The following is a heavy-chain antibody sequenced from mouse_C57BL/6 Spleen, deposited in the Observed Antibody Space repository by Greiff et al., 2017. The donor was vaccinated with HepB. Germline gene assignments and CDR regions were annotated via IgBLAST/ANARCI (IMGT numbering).Heavy chain of an antibody. V-gene: IGHV1-80*01. CDR2: IYPGDGDT. CDR1: GYAFSSYW. CDR3: ARGTARFLAMDY. Sequence: VQLQQSGAELVKPGASVKISCKASGYAFSSYWMNWVKQRPGKGLEWIGQIYPGDGDTNYNGKFKGKATLTADKSSSTAYMQLSSLTSEDSAVYFCARGTARFLAMDYWGQGTSVTVSS. D-gene: IGHD3-3*01. J-gene: IGHJ4*01.